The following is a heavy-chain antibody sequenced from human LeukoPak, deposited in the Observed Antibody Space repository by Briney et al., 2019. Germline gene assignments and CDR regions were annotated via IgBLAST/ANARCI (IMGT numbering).Heavy chain of an antibody. V-gene: IGHV3-74*01. Sequence: SGGSLRLSCVASGSTFSNYWMLWVRQAPGKGLMWVSLISTDGKSTRYAESVKGRFTISRDNAKNALYLQMDILRVEDTALYFCIRDYQFIQEVWGQGTTVTVSS. CDR1: GSTFSNYW. D-gene: IGHD2-2*01. CDR2: ISTDGKST. J-gene: IGHJ6*02. CDR3: IRDYQFIQEV.